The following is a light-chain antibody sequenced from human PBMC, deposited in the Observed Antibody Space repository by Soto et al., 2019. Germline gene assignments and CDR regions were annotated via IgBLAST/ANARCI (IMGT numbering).Light chain of an antibody. CDR2: DVT. J-gene: IGLJ1*01. CDR3: RSYTDRKNLV. V-gene: IGLV2-8*01. Sequence: QSLLTQSPSASGSPGQSFTISCTATTSDIGGYNSVSWYQQHPGKAPKVMIYDVTKRPSGVPDRFSGSTSGNRASLTGSALQAEDEADYYRRSYTDRKNLVFGTGTKVTVL. CDR1: TSDIGGYNS.